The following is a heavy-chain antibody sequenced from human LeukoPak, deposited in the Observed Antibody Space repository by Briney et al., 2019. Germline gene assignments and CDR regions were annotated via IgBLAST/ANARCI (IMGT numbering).Heavy chain of an antibody. CDR2: IYHSGCT. J-gene: IGHJ4*02. Sequence: SETLSLTCAVSGYSVSSGYYWGWIRQPPGKALEWIGSIYHSGCTYYNPSLKSPVTISVATSKNHSSLTLSSPTAPDTAVYYCASFVGAATTSHIDYWGQGTLVTVSS. V-gene: IGHV4-38-2*01. CDR1: GYSVSSGYY. CDR3: ASFVGAATTSHIDY. D-gene: IGHD1-26*01.